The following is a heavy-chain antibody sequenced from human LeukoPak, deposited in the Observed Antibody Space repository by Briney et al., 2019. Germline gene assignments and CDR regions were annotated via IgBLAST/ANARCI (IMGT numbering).Heavy chain of an antibody. V-gene: IGHV1-46*01. J-gene: IGHJ4*02. D-gene: IGHD1-7*01. CDR1: GYTFTSYY. CDR3: ARDRRGITGTPLVY. Sequence: ASVKVSCKAFGYTFTSYYMHWVRQAPGQGLEWMGIIHPNGGTTSYAQKFQGRITMTRDTSTSTVYMGLNSLRSEDTAVYYCARDRRGITGTPLVYWGQGTLVTVSS. CDR2: IHPNGGTT.